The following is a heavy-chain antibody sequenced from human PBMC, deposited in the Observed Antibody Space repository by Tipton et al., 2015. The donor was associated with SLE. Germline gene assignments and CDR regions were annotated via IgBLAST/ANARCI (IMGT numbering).Heavy chain of an antibody. CDR3: ARDPQLEWLEFVRNYGMDV. Sequence: TLSLTCAVYGGSISSSSSYYWAWIRQPPGKGVEWIGEINHSGSTNYNPSLKSRVTISVDTSKNQFSLKLSSVTAADTAVYYCARDPQLEWLEFVRNYGMDVWGQGTTVTVSS. J-gene: IGHJ6*02. D-gene: IGHD6-19*01. V-gene: IGHV4-39*07. CDR2: INHSGST. CDR1: GGSISSSSSYY.